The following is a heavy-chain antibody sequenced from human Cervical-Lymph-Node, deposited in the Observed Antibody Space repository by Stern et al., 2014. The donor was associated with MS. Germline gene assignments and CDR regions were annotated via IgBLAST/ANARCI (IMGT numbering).Heavy chain of an antibody. CDR3: ARMREYCSGGICFAGYYDS. CDR1: GFSLSNAAMG. V-gene: IGHV2-26*01. CDR2: IFSTGET. J-gene: IGHJ4*02. D-gene: IGHD2-15*01. Sequence: QITLKESGPVLVKPTETLTLTCSVSGFSLSNAAMGVSWIRQPPGKALECLAHIFSTGETAYSTSPKSRLTLSKDTSRSQVVLTMTNMDPVDTDTYYCARMREYCSGGICFAGYYDSWGQGTLVTVSS.